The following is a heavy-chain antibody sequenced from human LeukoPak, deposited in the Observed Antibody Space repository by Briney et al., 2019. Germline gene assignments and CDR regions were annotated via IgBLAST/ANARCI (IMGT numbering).Heavy chain of an antibody. V-gene: IGHV3-73*01. CDR1: GFTFSGSA. D-gene: IGHD6-13*01. CDR3: TRFHSSSWYGYYYYGMDV. Sequence: PGGSLTLSCAASGFTFSGSAMHWVRQASGKGLVWVGRIRSKANSYATAYAATVKGRFTISRDDSKNTAYLQMNSLKAEDTAVYYCTRFHSSSWYGYYYYGMDVWGQGTTVTVSS. CDR2: IRSKANSYAT. J-gene: IGHJ6*02.